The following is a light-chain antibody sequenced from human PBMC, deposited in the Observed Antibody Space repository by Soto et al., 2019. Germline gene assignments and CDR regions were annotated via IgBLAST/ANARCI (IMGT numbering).Light chain of an antibody. CDR3: QQYYSTPWGYT. Sequence: DIVMTQSPDSLAVSLGERATINCKSSQSVLYSSNNKNYLAWYQQKPGQPPKLLIYWASTRESGVPDRFSGSGSGTDFTLTISSLQAEDVAVYYCQQYYSTPWGYTFGQGTKLEIK. CDR2: WAS. CDR1: QSVLYSSNNKNY. J-gene: IGKJ2*01. V-gene: IGKV4-1*01.